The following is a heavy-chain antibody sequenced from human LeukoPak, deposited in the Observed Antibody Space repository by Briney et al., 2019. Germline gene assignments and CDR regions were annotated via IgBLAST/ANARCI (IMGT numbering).Heavy chain of an antibody. V-gene: IGHV4-39*01. CDR1: GGSISSSSYY. J-gene: IGHJ4*02. CDR3: ARPSGPIAVAGYYFDY. CDR2: IYYSGST. Sequence: PSETLSLTCTVSGGSISSSSYYWGWIRQPPGKGLEWIGSIYYSGSTYYNPSLKSRVTISVDTSKNQFSLKLSSVTAADTAAYYCARPSGPIAVAGYYFDYWGQGTLATVSS. D-gene: IGHD6-19*01.